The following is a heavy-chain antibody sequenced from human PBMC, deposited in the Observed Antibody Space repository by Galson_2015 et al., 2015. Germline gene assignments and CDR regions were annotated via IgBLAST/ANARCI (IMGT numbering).Heavy chain of an antibody. Sequence: SLRLSCAASGFTFSSYDMHWVRQATGKGLEWVSAIGTAGDTYYPGSVKGRFTISRENAKNSLYLQMNSLRAGDTAVYYCARGSHYYDSSGYYYASDIFDYWGQGTLVTVSS. J-gene: IGHJ4*02. CDR1: GFTFSSYD. V-gene: IGHV3-13*01. CDR2: IGTAGDT. CDR3: ARGSHYYDSSGYYYASDIFDY. D-gene: IGHD3-22*01.